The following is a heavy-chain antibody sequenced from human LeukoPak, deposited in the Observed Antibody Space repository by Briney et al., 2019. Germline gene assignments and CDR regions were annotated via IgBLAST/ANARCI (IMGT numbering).Heavy chain of an antibody. D-gene: IGHD1-1*01. CDR2: IHQSGST. CDR3: ARWNDGNHHFDC. Sequence: SETLSLTCTVSGDSVSSYYWNWIRQPPGKGPEWIGHIHQSGSTNNNPSLRSRVTMSVDTSRNQFSLDLISVTAADTAVYYCARWNDGNHHFDCWCQGTLVTVSA. J-gene: IGHJ4*02. CDR1: GDSVSSYY. V-gene: IGHV4-59*02.